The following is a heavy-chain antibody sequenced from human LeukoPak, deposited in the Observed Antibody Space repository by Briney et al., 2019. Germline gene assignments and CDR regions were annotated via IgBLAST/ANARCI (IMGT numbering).Heavy chain of an antibody. V-gene: IGHV1-46*01. D-gene: IGHD2-15*01. J-gene: IGHJ4*02. CDR3: ARAPPGYCSGGSCYSDSYYFDY. Sequence: ASVKVSCKASGYTFTSYYMHWVRQAPGQGLEWMGIINPSGGSTSYAQKFQGRVAMTRDTSTSTVYMELSSLRSEDTAVYYCARAPPGYCSGGSCYSDSYYFDYWGQGTLVTVSS. CDR2: INPSGGST. CDR1: GYTFTSYY.